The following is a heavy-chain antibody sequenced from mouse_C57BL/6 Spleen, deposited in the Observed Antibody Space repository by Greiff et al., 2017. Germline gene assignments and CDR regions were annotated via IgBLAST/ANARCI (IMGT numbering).Heavy chain of an antibody. CDR3: ASGGYGTPFAY. J-gene: IGHJ3*01. CDR2: IWGVGST. D-gene: IGHD3-1*01. Sequence: VQLQESGPGLVAPSQCLSITCTVSGFSLTSYGVDWVRPSPGKGLEWLGVIWGVGSTNYNSALKSRLSISKDNSKSQVFLKMNSLQTDDTAMYYWASGGYGTPFAYWGQGTLVTVSA. CDR1: GFSLTSYG. V-gene: IGHV2-6*01.